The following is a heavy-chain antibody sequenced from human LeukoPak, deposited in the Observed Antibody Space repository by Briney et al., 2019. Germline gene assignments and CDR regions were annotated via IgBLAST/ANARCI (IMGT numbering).Heavy chain of an antibody. CDR2: IKPDGSEK. CDR1: GFTFSTYW. J-gene: IGHJ4*02. Sequence: GGSLRLSFAASGFTFSTYWMTWVRQAPGKGLKWVAIIKPDGSEKYYVDSVKGRFTISRDNAENSLFLQMNGLRPEDTAVFYCARGQYTDGLSYWGQGTLVTVSS. CDR3: ARGQYTDGLSY. D-gene: IGHD5-24*01. V-gene: IGHV3-7*03.